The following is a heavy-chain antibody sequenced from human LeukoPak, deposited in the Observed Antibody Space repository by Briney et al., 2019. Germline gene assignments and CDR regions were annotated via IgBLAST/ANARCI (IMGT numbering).Heavy chain of an antibody. Sequence: PGRSLRLSCAASGFTFSSYAMHWVRQAPGKGLEGVAVISYDGSNKYYADSVKGRFTISRDNSKNTLYLQMNSLRAEDTAVYYCARVPSRVAAAGTFDYWGQGTLVTVSS. CDR3: ARVPSRVAAAGTFDY. CDR1: GFTFSSYA. J-gene: IGHJ4*02. V-gene: IGHV3-30*04. CDR2: ISYDGSNK. D-gene: IGHD6-13*01.